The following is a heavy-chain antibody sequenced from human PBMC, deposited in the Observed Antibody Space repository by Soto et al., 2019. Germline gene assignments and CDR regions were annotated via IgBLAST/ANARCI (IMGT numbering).Heavy chain of an antibody. Sequence: GESLKISCKGSGYSFTSYWIGWVRQMPGKGLEWMGIIYPGDSDTRYSPSFQGQVTISADKSISTAYLQWSSLKASDTAMYYCARHGTAAAGTDYFQHWGKGTLVTVAS. CDR3: ARHGTAAAGTDYFQH. D-gene: IGHD6-13*01. CDR2: IYPGDSDT. V-gene: IGHV5-51*01. J-gene: IGHJ1*01. CDR1: GYSFTSYW.